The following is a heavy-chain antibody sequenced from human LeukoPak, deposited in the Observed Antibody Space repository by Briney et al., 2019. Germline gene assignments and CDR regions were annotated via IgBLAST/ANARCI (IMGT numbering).Heavy chain of an antibody. V-gene: IGHV3-23*01. CDR1: GFTFSSYA. J-gene: IGHJ3*02. CDR2: ISGSGGST. Sequence: GGSLRLSCVASGFTFSSYAMSWVRQAPGKGLEWVSAISGSGGSTYYADSVQGLFTISRDNSKNTLHLQMNSLRAEDTAVYYCAKFPNAFDIWGQGTMVTVSS. CDR3: AKFPNAFDI.